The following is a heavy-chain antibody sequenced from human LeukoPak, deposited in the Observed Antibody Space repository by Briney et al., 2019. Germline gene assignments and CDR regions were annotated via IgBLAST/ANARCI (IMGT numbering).Heavy chain of an antibody. D-gene: IGHD4-23*01. CDR3: ARGRPHGNDY. Sequence: GGSLRLSCAASGFTFSSYWMNWVRQAPGKGLVWVSRIASDGSSTTYADSVKGRFSISRDNTKNTLYLQMNSLRVEDTAVYYCARGRPHGNDYWGQGTLVTVSS. CDR1: GFTFSSYW. V-gene: IGHV3-74*01. J-gene: IGHJ4*02. CDR2: IASDGSST.